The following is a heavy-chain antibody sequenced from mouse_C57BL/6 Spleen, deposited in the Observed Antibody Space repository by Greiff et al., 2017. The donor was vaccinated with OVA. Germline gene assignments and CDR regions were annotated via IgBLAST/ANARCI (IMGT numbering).Heavy chain of an antibody. J-gene: IGHJ3*01. V-gene: IGHV1-18*01. D-gene: IGHD2-2*01. CDR3: TYGYDGAWFAY. CDR2: INPNNGGT. CDR1: GYTFTDYN. Sequence: EVQLKQSGPELVKPGASVKIPCKASGYTFTDYNMDWVKQSHGKSLEWIGDINPNNGGTIYNQKFKGKATLTVDKSSSTAYMELRSLTSEDTAVYYCTYGYDGAWFAYWGQGTLVTVSA.